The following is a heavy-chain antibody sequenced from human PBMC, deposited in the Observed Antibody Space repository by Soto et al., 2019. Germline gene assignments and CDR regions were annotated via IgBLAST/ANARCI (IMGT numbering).Heavy chain of an antibody. D-gene: IGHD3-9*01. V-gene: IGHV4-59*08. CDR1: GGSISSYY. CDR3: ARQPGYYDILTGYSTYYFDY. CDR2: IYYRGNT. J-gene: IGHJ4*02. Sequence: SETLSLTCTVSGGSISSYYWNWIRQPPGKGLEWIGYIYYRGNTNYNPSLKSRVTISVDTSKNQFSLKLSSVTAADTAVYYCARQPGYYDILTGYSTYYFDYWGQGTPVT.